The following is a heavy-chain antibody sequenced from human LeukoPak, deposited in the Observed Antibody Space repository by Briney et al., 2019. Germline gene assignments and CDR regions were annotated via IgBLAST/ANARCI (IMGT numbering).Heavy chain of an antibody. D-gene: IGHD3-22*01. J-gene: IGHJ4*02. CDR2: ISWNSGSI. V-gene: IGHV3-9*01. Sequence: PGRSLRLSCAASGFTFDDYAMHWVRQAPGKGLEWVSGISWNSGSIGYADSVKGRFTISRGNAKNSLYLQMNSLRTEDTAFYYCARDLSRDFDSGRFDYWGQGTLVTVSS. CDR3: ARDLSRDFDSGRFDY. CDR1: GFTFDDYA.